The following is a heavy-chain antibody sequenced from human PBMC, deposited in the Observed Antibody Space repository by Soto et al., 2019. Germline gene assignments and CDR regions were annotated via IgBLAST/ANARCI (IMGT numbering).Heavy chain of an antibody. CDR1: GGSISSGDYY. V-gene: IGHV4-30-4*01. J-gene: IGHJ4*02. Sequence: PSETLSLTCTVSGGSISSGDYYWSWIRQPPGKGLEWIGYIYYSGSTYYNPSLKSRVTISVDTSKNQFSLKLSSVTAADTAVYYCASSPPVGGWYGDYFDYWGQGTLVTVS. CDR2: IYYSGST. D-gene: IGHD6-19*01. CDR3: ASSPPVGGWYGDYFDY.